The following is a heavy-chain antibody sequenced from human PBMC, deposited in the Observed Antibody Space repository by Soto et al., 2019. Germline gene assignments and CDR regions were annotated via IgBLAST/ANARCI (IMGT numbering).Heavy chain of an antibody. J-gene: IGHJ6*02. CDR1: GYTFTIYY. V-gene: IGHV1-46*01. D-gene: IGHD2-2*01. Sequence: QVQLVQSGAEVKKPGASVKISCKASGYTFTIYYMHWVRQAPGQGLEWVGIISPSGGSTSYAQKFQGRVTMTRDTSTSTVYLELSSLRSEDTAVYYCARDLSSSNTAMGVDVWGQGTTVTVSS. CDR3: ARDLSSSNTAMGVDV. CDR2: ISPSGGST.